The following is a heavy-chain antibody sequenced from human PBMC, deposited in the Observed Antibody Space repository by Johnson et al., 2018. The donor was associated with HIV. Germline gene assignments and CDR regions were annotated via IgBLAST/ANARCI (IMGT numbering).Heavy chain of an antibody. CDR2: IKSKPDGGTT. Sequence: VQLVESGGGVARPGGSLRLSCAASGFTFSNAWMSWIRQVPGKGLEWVGRIKSKPDGGTTDYAAPVKGRFTISRDNSENKLYLQMKSLKTEDTAVYYCTTDANWNYGQGAFDVWGQGTTVTVSS. V-gene: IGHV3-15*01. J-gene: IGHJ3*01. CDR1: GFTFSNAW. D-gene: IGHD1-7*01. CDR3: TTDANWNYGQGAFDV.